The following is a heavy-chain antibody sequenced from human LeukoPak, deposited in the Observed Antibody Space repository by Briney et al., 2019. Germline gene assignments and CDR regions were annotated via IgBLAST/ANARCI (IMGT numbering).Heavy chain of an antibody. D-gene: IGHD2-8*01. CDR2: IYYSGSA. Sequence: SETLSLTCTVSGGFVSSPTYYWSWVRQPPGKGLEWIGYIYYSGSANYNPSLKSRVTISVDTSKNMFSLNLRSVTAADTAMYYCARTPGYCTHETCYGSIFAMDVWGQGTTVTVSS. CDR3: ARTPGYCTHETCYGSIFAMDV. V-gene: IGHV4-61*01. J-gene: IGHJ6*02. CDR1: GGFVSSPTYY.